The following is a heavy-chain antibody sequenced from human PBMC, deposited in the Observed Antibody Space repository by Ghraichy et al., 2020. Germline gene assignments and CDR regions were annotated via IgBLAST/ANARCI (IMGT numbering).Heavy chain of an antibody. CDR2: AHPDGRKA. V-gene: IGHV3-74*01. Sequence: GGSLRLSCAASGFTFSTYYMHWVRQAPGKGLVWVSRAHPDGRKADYADSVKGRFTISRDNTKNTVYLQINSLRAEDTALYYCVRENWGPDYWGQGTLVTVSA. CDR3: VRENWGPDY. CDR1: GFTFSTYY. D-gene: IGHD7-27*01. J-gene: IGHJ4*02.